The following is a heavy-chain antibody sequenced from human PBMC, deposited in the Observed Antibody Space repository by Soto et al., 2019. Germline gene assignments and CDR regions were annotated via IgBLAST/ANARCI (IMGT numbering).Heavy chain of an antibody. V-gene: IGHV3-11*04. CDR1: GFIFSDFY. CDR3: ARGYCSGGSCYTDP. J-gene: IGHJ5*02. CDR2: ISSSGSTN. D-gene: IGHD2-15*01. Sequence: GGSLILSCAASGFIFSDFYMSWIRQAPGKGLEWVSYISSSGSTNYYADSVKGRFTISRDNAKNSLYLQMNSLRAEDTAVYYCARGYCSGGSCYTDPWGQGTLVTVS.